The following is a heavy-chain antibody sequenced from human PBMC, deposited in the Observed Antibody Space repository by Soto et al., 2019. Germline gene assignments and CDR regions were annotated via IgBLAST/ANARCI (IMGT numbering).Heavy chain of an antibody. V-gene: IGHV1-8*01. CDR2: MNPNSGNT. D-gene: IGHD4-17*01. J-gene: IGHJ5*02. Sequence: ASVKVSCKASGYTFTSYDINWVRQATGQGLEWMGLMNPNSGNTGYAKKFQGRVTMTRNTSISTAYMELSSLRSEDTAVYYCARASRDYDWFDXWGQGTLVTVSX. CDR3: ARASRDYDWFDX. CDR1: GYTFTSYD.